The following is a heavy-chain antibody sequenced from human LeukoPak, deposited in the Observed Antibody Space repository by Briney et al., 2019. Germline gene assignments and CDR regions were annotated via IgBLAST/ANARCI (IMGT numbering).Heavy chain of an antibody. D-gene: IGHD3-9*01. V-gene: IGHV3-15*01. CDR2: IKSKTDGRTT. CDR3: TTDSYYDILTGYYLPGY. J-gene: IGHJ4*02. CDR1: GFTFSNAW. Sequence: GGSLRLSCAASGFTFSNAWMSWVRQAPGKGLEWVGRIKSKTDGRTTDYAAPVKGRFTISRDDSKNTLYLQMNSLKTEDTAVYYCTTDSYYDILTGYYLPGYWGQGTLVTVSS.